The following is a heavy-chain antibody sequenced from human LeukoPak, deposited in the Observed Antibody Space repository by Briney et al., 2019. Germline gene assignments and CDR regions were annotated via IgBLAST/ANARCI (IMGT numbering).Heavy chain of an antibody. CDR2: IHSSGST. D-gene: IGHD2-8*02. Sequence: SETLSLTCTVSGDSISSYYWTWIRQPPGKGLEWIGYIHSSGSTIYNPSLKSRVTISVDTSKNQFSLKLSSVTAADTAVYFCARPYSTGPRAFDTWGQGTMVTVSS. V-gene: IGHV4-59*01. CDR1: GDSISSYY. J-gene: IGHJ3*02. CDR3: ARPYSTGPRAFDT.